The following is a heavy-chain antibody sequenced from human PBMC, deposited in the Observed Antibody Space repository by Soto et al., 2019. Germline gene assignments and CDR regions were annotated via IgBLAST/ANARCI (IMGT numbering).Heavy chain of an antibody. D-gene: IGHD2-15*01. CDR1: GYTFTSYY. CDR3: TRAAQLGYCSGGSCSEFDY. V-gene: IGHV1-46*03. J-gene: IGHJ4*02. CDR2: INPSGGST. Sequence: QVQLVQSGAEVKKPGASVKVSCKASGYTFTSYYMHWVRQAPGQGLEWMGIINPSGGSTSYAQKFQGRVTVTRDTSTSTVYMELSSLRSEDTAVYYCTRAAQLGYCSGGSCSEFDYWGQGTLVTVSS.